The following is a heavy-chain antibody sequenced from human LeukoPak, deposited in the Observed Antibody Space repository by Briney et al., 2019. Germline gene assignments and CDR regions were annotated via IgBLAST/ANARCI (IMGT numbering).Heavy chain of an antibody. CDR2: IIPIFGTA. CDR1: GYTFTSYA. Sequence: ASVKVSCKASGYTFTSYAISWVRQAPGQGLEWMGGIIPIFGTANYAQKFQGRVTITADKSTSTAYMELSSLRSEDTAVYYCASRTRYYYDSSGYLGWGQGTLVTVSS. V-gene: IGHV1-69*06. CDR3: ASRTRYYYDSSGYLG. J-gene: IGHJ4*02. D-gene: IGHD3-22*01.